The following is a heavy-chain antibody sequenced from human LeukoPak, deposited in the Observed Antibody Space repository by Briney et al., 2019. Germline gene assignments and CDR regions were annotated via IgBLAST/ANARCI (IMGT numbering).Heavy chain of an antibody. CDR2: IIPIFGIA. CDR1: GGTFSSYA. CDR3: ARDRPGGC. J-gene: IGHJ4*02. D-gene: IGHD3-10*01. Sequence: SVKVSCKASGGTFSSYAISWVRQAPGQGLEWMGRIIPIFGIANYAQKFQGRVTITADKYTSTAYMELSSLRSEDTAVYYCARDRPGGCWGQGTLVTVSS. V-gene: IGHV1-69*04.